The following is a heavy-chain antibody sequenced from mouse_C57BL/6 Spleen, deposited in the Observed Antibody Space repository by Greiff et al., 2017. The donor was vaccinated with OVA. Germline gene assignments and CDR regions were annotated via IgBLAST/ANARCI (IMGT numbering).Heavy chain of an antibody. J-gene: IGHJ2*01. Sequence: EVQLVESGGGLVKPGGSLKLSCAASGFTFSDYGMHWVRQAPEKGLEWVAYISSGSSTIYYADTVKGRFTISRDNAKNTLFLQMTSLRSEDTAMYYCARSTTVVAYYFDDWGQGTTLTVSS. V-gene: IGHV5-17*01. CDR3: ARSTTVVAYYFDD. D-gene: IGHD1-1*01. CDR2: ISSGSSTI. CDR1: GFTFSDYG.